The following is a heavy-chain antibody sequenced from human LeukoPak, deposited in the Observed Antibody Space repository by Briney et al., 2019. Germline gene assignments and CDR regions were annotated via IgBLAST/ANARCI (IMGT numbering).Heavy chain of an antibody. CDR2: INPSGGST. CDR3: AKVLREDCSGGSCYSDAFDI. J-gene: IGHJ3*02. CDR1: GYTFTSYY. V-gene: IGHV1-46*01. D-gene: IGHD2-15*01. Sequence: ASVKVSCKASGYTFTSYYMHWVRQAPGQGLEWMGIINPSGGSTSYAQKFQGRVTMTRGTSTSTVYMELSSLRSEDTAVYYCAKVLREDCSGGSCYSDAFDIWGQGTMVTVSS.